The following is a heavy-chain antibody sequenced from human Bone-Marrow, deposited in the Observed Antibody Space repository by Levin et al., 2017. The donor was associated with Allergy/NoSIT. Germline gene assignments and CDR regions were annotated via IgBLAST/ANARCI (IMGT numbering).Heavy chain of an antibody. V-gene: IGHV3-15*01. D-gene: IGHD2-15*01. Sequence: ETLSLTCAAYGFTFSNAYMTWVRQAPGKGLEWVGRIKSKSEGGTAEYNAPVKGRFSISRDDSKNTVFLQMNSLKTEDTAVYYCATYKSYSDYWGQGSLVTVSS. CDR3: ATYKSYSDY. CDR1: GFTFSNAY. CDR2: IKSKSEGGTA. J-gene: IGHJ4*02.